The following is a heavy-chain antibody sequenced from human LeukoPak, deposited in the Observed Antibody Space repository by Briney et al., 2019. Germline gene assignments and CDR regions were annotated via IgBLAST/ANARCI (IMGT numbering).Heavy chain of an antibody. J-gene: IGHJ4*02. D-gene: IGHD6-19*01. CDR3: ARTSSGWFKYSGY. CDR1: GGSISSSSYY. Sequence: SETRSLTCTVSGGSISSSSYYWGWIRQPPGKGLEWIGSIYYSGSTYYNPSLKSRVTIPVDTPKNQFSLKLSSVTAADTAVYYCARTSSGWFKYSGYWGQGTLVTVSS. CDR2: IYYSGST. V-gene: IGHV4-39*01.